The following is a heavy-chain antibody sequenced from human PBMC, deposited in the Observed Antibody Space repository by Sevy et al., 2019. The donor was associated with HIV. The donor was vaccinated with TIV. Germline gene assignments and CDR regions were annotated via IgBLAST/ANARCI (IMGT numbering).Heavy chain of an antibody. Sequence: GGSLRLSCAASGFTFSSYGMHWVRQAPGKGLEWVAVIWYDGSNKYYADSVKGRFTISRDNSKNTLYLQMNSLRAEDTDVYYCARGTAACHVTILIEDTAPWVWSLREDLVDYWGQGTLVTVSS. CDR1: GFTFSSYG. J-gene: IGHJ4*02. CDR3: ARGTAACHVTILIEDTAPWVWSLREDLVDY. V-gene: IGHV3-33*01. CDR2: IWYDGSNK. D-gene: IGHD3-3*01.